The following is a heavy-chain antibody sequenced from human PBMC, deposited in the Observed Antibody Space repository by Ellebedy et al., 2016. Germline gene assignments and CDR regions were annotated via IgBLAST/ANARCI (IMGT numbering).Heavy chain of an antibody. J-gene: IGHJ5*02. CDR1: GGSISSYY. Sequence: SETLSLTCTVSGGSISSYYWSWIRQPPGKGLEWIGYIYYSGSTNYNPSLKSRVTISVDTSKNQFSLKLSSVTAADTAVYYCAGDRGFGEGQLDWFDPWGQGTLVTVSS. CDR2: IYYSGST. CDR3: AGDRGFGEGQLDWFDP. D-gene: IGHD3-10*01. V-gene: IGHV4-59*01.